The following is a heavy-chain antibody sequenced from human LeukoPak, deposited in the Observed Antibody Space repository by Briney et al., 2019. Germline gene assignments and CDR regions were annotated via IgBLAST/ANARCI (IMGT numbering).Heavy chain of an antibody. V-gene: IGHV4-59*01. CDR1: GGSISSYY. Sequence: SETLSLTCTVSGGSISSYYWSWIRQPPGKGLEWIGYIYYSGSTNYNPSLKSRVTISVDTSKNQFSLKLSSVTAADTAVYYCARDLAYCGGDCYPGGFDYWGQGTLVTVSS. J-gene: IGHJ4*02. D-gene: IGHD2-21*02. CDR2: IYYSGST. CDR3: ARDLAYCGGDCYPGGFDY.